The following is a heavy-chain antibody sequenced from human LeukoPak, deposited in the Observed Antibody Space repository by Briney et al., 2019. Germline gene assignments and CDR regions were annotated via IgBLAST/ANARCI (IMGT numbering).Heavy chain of an antibody. D-gene: IGHD6-19*01. CDR1: GGTFSSYA. CDR2: IIPIFGTA. J-gene: IGHJ4*02. CDR3: AGGYSGGWPPGY. Sequence: SVKVSCKASGGTFSSYAISWVRQAPGQGLEWMGGIIPIFGTANYAQKFQGRVTITADKSTSTAYMELSSLRSEDTAVYYCAGGYSGGWPPGYWGQGTLVTVSS. V-gene: IGHV1-69*06.